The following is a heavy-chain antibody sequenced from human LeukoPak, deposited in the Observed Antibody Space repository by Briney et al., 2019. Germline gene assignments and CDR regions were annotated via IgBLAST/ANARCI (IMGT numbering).Heavy chain of an antibody. D-gene: IGHD1-7*01. CDR3: GRDFGLFGTKRSFDI. CDR2: ISSSGSTI. J-gene: IGHJ3*02. V-gene: IGHV3-11*01. CDR1: GFTFSDYY. Sequence: GGSLRLSCAASGFTFSDYYMSWIRQAPGKGLEWVSYISSSGSTIYYADSVKGRFTISRDNAKNSLYLQMNSLRAEDTAVYYCGRDFGLFGTKRSFDIWGQGTMVTVSS.